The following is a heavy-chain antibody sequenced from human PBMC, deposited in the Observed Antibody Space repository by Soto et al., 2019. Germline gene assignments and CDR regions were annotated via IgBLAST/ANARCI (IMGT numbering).Heavy chain of an antibody. CDR1: GVSVSSYY. D-gene: IGHD6-19*01. V-gene: IGHV4-59*02. CDR3: ARVNSSGWLRWFDP. CDR2: IYYTETT. J-gene: IGHJ5*02. Sequence: PSETLSLTCTVSGVSVSSYYWTWIRQPPGKGLEWIGYIYYTETTNYNPSLKSRVTISVDTSKNQFSLKLSSVTAADTAVYYCARVNSSGWLRWFDPWGRGTLVTVSS.